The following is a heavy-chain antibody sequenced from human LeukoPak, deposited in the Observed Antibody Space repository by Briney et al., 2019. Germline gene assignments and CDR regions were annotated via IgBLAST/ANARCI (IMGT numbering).Heavy chain of an antibody. CDR3: ARDAAAGYSSAC. Sequence: PSGTLSLTCAVSGGSISSSNWWSWVRRPPGKGLEWIGEISHSGSPNYNPSLKSRLTISVDLPKNQFSLDLRSVTAADTAVYYCARDAAAGYSSACWGQGTLVTVSS. D-gene: IGHD6-13*01. CDR2: ISHSGSP. J-gene: IGHJ4*02. CDR1: GGSISSSNW. V-gene: IGHV4-4*02.